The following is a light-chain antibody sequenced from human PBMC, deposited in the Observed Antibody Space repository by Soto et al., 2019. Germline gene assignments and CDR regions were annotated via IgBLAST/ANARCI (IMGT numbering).Light chain of an antibody. Sequence: DVQMTQSPSSLSASVGDRVTITCRASQSISIWLAWYQQKPGKAPKILIYKASSLESGVPSRFSGSGSGTEFTLTISSLQPDDFATYYCQQYSTYTPRTFGQGTKVDIK. V-gene: IGKV1-5*03. J-gene: IGKJ1*01. CDR3: QQYSTYTPRT. CDR1: QSISIW. CDR2: KAS.